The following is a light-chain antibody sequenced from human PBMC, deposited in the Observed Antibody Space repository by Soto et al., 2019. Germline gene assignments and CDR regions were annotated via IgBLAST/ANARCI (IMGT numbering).Light chain of an antibody. J-gene: IGKJ1*01. V-gene: IGKV3-20*01. CDR1: QSVRSSY. CDR3: QQYGTSPRT. CDR2: GVS. Sequence: EIVLTQSPGTLSLSPGERATLSCRASQSVRSSYLAWYQQILGQAPRLLIYGVSNRATGIPDRFSGSGSGTDFTLTISRLEYEDFAVYYCQQYGTSPRTFGQGTKVEIK.